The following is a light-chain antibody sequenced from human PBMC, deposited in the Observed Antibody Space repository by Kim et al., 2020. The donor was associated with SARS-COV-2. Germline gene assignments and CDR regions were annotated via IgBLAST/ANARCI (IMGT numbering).Light chain of an antibody. CDR3: QHYNSYPLT. CDR1: QDITNR. CDR2: AAS. V-gene: IGKV1-16*01. J-gene: IGKJ4*01. Sequence: SSVGDRVTITCRASQDITNRLAWFQQKPGEAPKSLIYAASNLQSGVPSRFSGSGSETDFTLTISSLQPEDVATYYCQHYNSYPLTFGGGTKVDIK.